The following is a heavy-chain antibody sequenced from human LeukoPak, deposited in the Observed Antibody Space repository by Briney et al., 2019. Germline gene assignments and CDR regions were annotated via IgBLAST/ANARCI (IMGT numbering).Heavy chain of an antibody. J-gene: IGHJ3*02. CDR1: GFTFSSYS. CDR3: ARCVDDILTGYYAIVRHAFDI. CDR2: ISSSSSYI. Sequence: PGGSLRLSCAASGFTFSSYSMNWVRQTPGKGLEWVSSISSSSSYIYYADSVKGRFTISRDNAKSSLYLQMNSLRAEDTAVYYCARCVDDILTGYYAIVRHAFDIWGQGTMVTVSS. D-gene: IGHD3-9*01. V-gene: IGHV3-21*01.